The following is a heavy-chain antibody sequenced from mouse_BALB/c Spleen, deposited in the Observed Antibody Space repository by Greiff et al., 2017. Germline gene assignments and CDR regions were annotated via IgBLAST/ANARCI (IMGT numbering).Heavy chain of an antibody. CDR2: INPSTGYT. Sequence: VKLQESGAELAKPGASVKMSCKASGYTFTSYWMHWVKQRPGQGLEWIGYINPSTGYTEYNQKFKDKATLTADKSSSTAYMQLSSLTSEDSAVYYCASYDGYYAWFAYWGQGTLVTVSA. J-gene: IGHJ3*01. CDR1: GYTFTSYW. V-gene: IGHV1-7*01. D-gene: IGHD2-3*01. CDR3: ASYDGYYAWFAY.